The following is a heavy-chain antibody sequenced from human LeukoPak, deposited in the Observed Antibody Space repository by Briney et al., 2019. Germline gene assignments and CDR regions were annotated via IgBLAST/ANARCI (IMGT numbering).Heavy chain of an antibody. V-gene: IGHV4-30-2*01. D-gene: IGHD7-27*01. CDR2: VYRGVST. CDR3: ARDLGTEGGSYYFDY. Sequence: TLSLTCTVSGGSISSGGYYWSWIRQPPGRGLEWIGYVYRGVSTSYNPSLKSRVTISVDRSKNQFSLKLNSVTAADTAVYFCARDLGTEGGSYYFDYWGQGTLVTVSS. J-gene: IGHJ4*02. CDR1: GGSISSGGYY.